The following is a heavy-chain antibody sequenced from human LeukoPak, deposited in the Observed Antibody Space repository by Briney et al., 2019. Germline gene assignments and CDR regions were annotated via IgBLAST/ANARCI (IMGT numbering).Heavy chain of an antibody. D-gene: IGHD3-3*01. CDR1: GGTFSSYA. CDR2: IIPIFGTA. J-gene: IGHJ5*02. CDR3: ARSPRGGITVFGVPPRWFDP. Sequence: SVKVSCKASGGTFSSYAISWVRQAPGQGLEWMGGIIPIFGTANYAQKFQGRVTITADESTSTAYMELSSLRSEDTAVYYCARSPRGGITVFGVPPRWFDPWGQGTLVTVSS. V-gene: IGHV1-69*13.